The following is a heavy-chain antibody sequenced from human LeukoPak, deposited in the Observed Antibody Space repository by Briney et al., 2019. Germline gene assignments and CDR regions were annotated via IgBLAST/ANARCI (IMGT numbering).Heavy chain of an antibody. Sequence: SETLSLTCTVSGGSISSSSYYWGWIRQPPGKGLEWIGSIYYSGSTYYNPSLKSRVTISVDTSKNQFSLKLSSVTAADTAVYYCARVSVDYDFWSGYSLDAFDIWGQGTMVAVSS. D-gene: IGHD3-3*01. J-gene: IGHJ3*02. CDR3: ARVSVDYDFWSGYSLDAFDI. V-gene: IGHV4-39*01. CDR1: GGSISSSSYY. CDR2: IYYSGST.